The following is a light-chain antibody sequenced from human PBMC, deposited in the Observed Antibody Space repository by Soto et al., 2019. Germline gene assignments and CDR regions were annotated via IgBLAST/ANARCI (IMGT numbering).Light chain of an antibody. V-gene: IGKV3-20*01. J-gene: IGKJ3*01. CDR2: GAS. CDR3: HQYGDSPL. Sequence: EIVLTQSPATLSLSPGERATLSCRASQSVRSSYLAWYQQKPGQAPRLLIYGASIRATGIPDRFGGSGSGTDFTLTISRLEPEDFAVYYCHQYGDSPLFGPGTKVDIK. CDR1: QSVRSSY.